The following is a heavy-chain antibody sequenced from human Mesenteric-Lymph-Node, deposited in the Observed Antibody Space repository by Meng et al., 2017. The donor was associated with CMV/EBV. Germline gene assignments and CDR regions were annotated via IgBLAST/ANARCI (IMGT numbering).Heavy chain of an antibody. V-gene: IGHV3-23*03. J-gene: IGHJ6*02. CDR1: GFTFSSYA. Sequence: GESLKISCAASGFTFSSYAMSWVRQAPGKGLEWVSVIYNGASTTVYSDSVRGRFTISRDNSKSTLYLQMNSLRPEDTAVYYCAKKAGSTVYYGMDVWGQGITVTVSS. CDR3: AKKAGSTVYYGMDV. CDR2: IYNGASTT. D-gene: IGHD2-15*01.